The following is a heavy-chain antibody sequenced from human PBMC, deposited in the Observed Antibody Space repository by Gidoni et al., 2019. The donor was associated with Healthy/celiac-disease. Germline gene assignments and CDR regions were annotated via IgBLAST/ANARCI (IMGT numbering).Heavy chain of an antibody. V-gene: IGHV4-39*07. CDR1: GGSISSSSDY. D-gene: IGHD2-21*02. J-gene: IGHJ4*02. CDR2: IYYSGST. Sequence: QLQLQESGPGLVKPSETLSLTCTVSGGSISSSSDYWGWIRQPPGKGLEWIGSIYYSGSTYYNPSLKSRVTISVYTSKNQFSLKLSSVTAADTAVYYCARAIVVVTAMDYWGQGTLVTVSS. CDR3: ARAIVVVTAMDY.